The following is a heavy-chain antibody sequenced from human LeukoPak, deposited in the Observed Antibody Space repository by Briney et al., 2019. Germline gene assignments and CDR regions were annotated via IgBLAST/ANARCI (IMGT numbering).Heavy chain of an antibody. CDR3: ARGTRLGDYVGYYFDY. Sequence: GGSLRLSCAASGFTVSSNYMSWVRQAPGKGLEWVSVIYSGGSTYYADSVKGRFTISRDSSKNTLYLQMNSLRAEDTAVYYCARGTRLGDYVGYYFDYWGQGTLVTVSS. CDR1: GFTVSSNY. D-gene: IGHD4-17*01. CDR2: IYSGGST. V-gene: IGHV3-66*01. J-gene: IGHJ4*02.